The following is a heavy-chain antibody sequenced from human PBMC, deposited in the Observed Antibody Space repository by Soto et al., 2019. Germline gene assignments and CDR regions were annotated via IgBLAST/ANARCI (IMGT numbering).Heavy chain of an antibody. Sequence: QVQLVQSGAEVKTPGASVKVSCKASTYTFTSCGINWVRQAPGQGLEWVGWINAYNDDTNYAQRLQGRVTMTTDTSXSXXYMELRSLRSDDTAVYYCARAHDCGGDWYYHQFEYWGQGTLVTVSS. CDR1: TYTFTSCG. V-gene: IGHV1-18*01. D-gene: IGHD2-21*02. CDR3: ARAHDCGGDWYYHQFEY. CDR2: INAYNDDT. J-gene: IGHJ4*02.